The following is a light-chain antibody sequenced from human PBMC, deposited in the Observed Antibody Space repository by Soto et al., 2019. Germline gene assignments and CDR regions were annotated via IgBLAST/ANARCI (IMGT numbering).Light chain of an antibody. CDR2: GAS. V-gene: IGKV3-15*01. CDR1: RSISTN. CDR3: QQYNEWPPLT. Sequence: IVMTQSPASLSASPGERATLSCRASRSISTNVAWYQQKPGQAPRLLLYGASTRATGIPARFSASGSGTDFTLTISSLQSEDFAVYFCQQYNEWPPLTFGGGTKVEI. J-gene: IGKJ4*02.